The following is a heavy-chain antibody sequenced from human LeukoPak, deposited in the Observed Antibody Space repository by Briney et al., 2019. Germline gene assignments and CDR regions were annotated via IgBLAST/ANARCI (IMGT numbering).Heavy chain of an antibody. CDR2: LYHSGST. D-gene: IGHD2-2*01. CDR1: GGSISSSSYY. Sequence: PSETLSLTCTVSGGSISSSSYYWGWIRQPPGKGLEWIGTLYHSGSTNYNPSLKSRVTISVDKSKNQFSLKLSSVTAADTAVYYCARDPAAGYCSSTSCYRGFDPWGQGTLVTVSS. CDR3: ARDPAAGYCSSTSCYRGFDP. J-gene: IGHJ5*02. V-gene: IGHV4-39*07.